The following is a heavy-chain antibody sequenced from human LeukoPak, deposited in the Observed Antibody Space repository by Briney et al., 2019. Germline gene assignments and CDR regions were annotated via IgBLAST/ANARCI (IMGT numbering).Heavy chain of an antibody. Sequence: ASVKVSCKASGYTITNNYMHWVRQAPGQGLEWMGWISAYNGNTNYPQKLQGRVFMTTDTSTSTAYMDLRSLRSDDTAVYYCARDQSPGLFDYWGQGTLVTVSS. J-gene: IGHJ4*02. V-gene: IGHV1-18*04. CDR1: GYTITNNY. CDR2: ISAYNGNT. CDR3: ARDQSPGLFDY.